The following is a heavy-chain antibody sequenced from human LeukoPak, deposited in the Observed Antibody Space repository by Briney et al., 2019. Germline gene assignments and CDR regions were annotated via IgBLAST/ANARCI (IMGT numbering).Heavy chain of an antibody. Sequence: SVKVSCKASGATFSSDAISWVRQAPGQGLEWMGRIIPIIGISNYAQNFQGRVTITADKSTSTAYMELSSLRSEDTAVYYSARGVDLHYFDYWGQGTLVTVSS. J-gene: IGHJ4*02. CDR1: GATFSSDA. V-gene: IGHV1-69*04. D-gene: IGHD3-3*01. CDR3: ARGVDLHYFDY. CDR2: IIPIIGIS.